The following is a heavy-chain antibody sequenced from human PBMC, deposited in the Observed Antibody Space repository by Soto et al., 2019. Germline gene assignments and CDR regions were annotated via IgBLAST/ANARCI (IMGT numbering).Heavy chain of an antibody. CDR1: GFSLNTKDMR. J-gene: IGHJ3*02. V-gene: IGHV2-70*04. D-gene: IGHD3-22*01. CDR2: IDWDDTK. Sequence: GPPLVNPTQALTLTCTFSGFSLNTKDMRVTWIRQPPGKSLDWLARIDWDDTKFYSATLRTRLSISKDTSKNQVVLTMTNVDPVDTGTYYCARNFFTGAYNFDTSGYFPLDIWGQGTVVTVSS. CDR3: ARNFFTGAYNFDTSGYFPLDI.